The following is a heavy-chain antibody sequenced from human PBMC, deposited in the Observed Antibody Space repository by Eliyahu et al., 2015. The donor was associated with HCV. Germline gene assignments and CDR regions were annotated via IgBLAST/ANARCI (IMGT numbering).Heavy chain of an antibody. CDR3: AAASYYYDSSGYLKGDAFDI. CDR2: IVVDSGNT. V-gene: IGHV1-58*02. Sequence: QMQLVQSGPEVKKPGTSVKVSCKASGFTFTSSAMQWVRQARGQRLEWIGWIVVDSGNTNYAQKFQERVTITRDMSTSTAYMELSSLRSEDTAVYYCAAASYYYDSSGYLKGDAFDIWGQGTMVTVSS. D-gene: IGHD3-22*01. CDR1: GFTFTSSA. J-gene: IGHJ3*02.